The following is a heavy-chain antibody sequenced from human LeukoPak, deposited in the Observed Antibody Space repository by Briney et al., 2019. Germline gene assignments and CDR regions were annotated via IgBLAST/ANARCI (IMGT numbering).Heavy chain of an antibody. V-gene: IGHV4-39*01. CDR2: IYYSGST. D-gene: IGHD3-22*01. CDR1: GGSISNSGYY. Sequence: SETLSLTCTVSGGSISNSGYYWGWIRQPPGKGLEWIGNIYYSGSTYYNPSLKSRVTISVDTSKNQFSLKLSSVTAADTAVYYCARTYYYDPFDFWGQGTLVTVSS. J-gene: IGHJ4*02. CDR3: ARTYYYDPFDF.